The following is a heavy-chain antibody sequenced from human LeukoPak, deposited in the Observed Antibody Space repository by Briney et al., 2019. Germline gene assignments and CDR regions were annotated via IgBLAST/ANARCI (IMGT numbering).Heavy chain of an antibody. CDR1: GFTFSSYG. J-gene: IGHJ4*02. V-gene: IGHV3-33*01. Sequence: GGSLRLSCAASGFTFSSYGMHWVRQAPGKGLEWVAVIWYDGSNKYYADSVKGRFTISRDNSKNTLYLQMNSLRAGDTAVYYCARDRVDSSGYYPFDYWGQGTLVTVSS. CDR2: IWYDGSNK. CDR3: ARDRVDSSGYYPFDY. D-gene: IGHD3-22*01.